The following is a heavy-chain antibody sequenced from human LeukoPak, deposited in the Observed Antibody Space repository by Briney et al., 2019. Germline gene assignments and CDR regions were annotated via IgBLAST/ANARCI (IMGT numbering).Heavy chain of an antibody. Sequence: PGGSLRLSCAGSGFTFSTYGMSWVRQAAGKGLEWVSSISGSGRTTYYADSVKGRFTISRDNSKNTLLLQMNSLRAEDTALYYCAKDVGLVTARFYSFDYWGQGTLVTVSS. J-gene: IGHJ4*02. CDR1: GFTFSTYG. CDR3: AKDVGLVTARFYSFDY. V-gene: IGHV3-23*01. CDR2: ISGSGRTT. D-gene: IGHD2-21*02.